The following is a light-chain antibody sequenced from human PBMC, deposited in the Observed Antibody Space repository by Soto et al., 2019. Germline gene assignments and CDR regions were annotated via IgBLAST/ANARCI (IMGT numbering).Light chain of an antibody. J-gene: IGLJ1*01. CDR3: SSYTSSSTLHYV. CDR2: DVS. CDR1: SSDVGGYNY. Sequence: PQPAAVAGTPGQASTISCTGTSSDVGGYNYVSWYQQHPGKAPKLMIYDVSNRPSGVSNRFSGSKSGNTASLTISGLQAEDEADYYCSSYTSSSTLHYVFGTGTKVTVL. V-gene: IGLV2-14*01.